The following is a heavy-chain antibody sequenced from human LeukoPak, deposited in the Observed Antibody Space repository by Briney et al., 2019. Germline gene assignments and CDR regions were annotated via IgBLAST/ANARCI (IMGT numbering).Heavy chain of an antibody. CDR3: AKDWGYASGTYYTS. D-gene: IGHD3-10*01. V-gene: IGHV3-23*01. Sequence: GGSLRLSCAASGFTFSSYAMRWVRQAPGKGLEWVSAISGSGGSTYYADSVKGRFTISRDNSKNTLSLQMNSLRAEDTALYYCAKDWGYASGTYYTSWGQGTLVTVSS. J-gene: IGHJ5*02. CDR1: GFTFSSYA. CDR2: ISGSGGST.